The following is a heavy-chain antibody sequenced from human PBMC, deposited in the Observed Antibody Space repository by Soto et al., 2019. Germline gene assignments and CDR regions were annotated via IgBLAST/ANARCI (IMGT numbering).Heavy chain of an antibody. D-gene: IGHD5-18*01. V-gene: IGHV3-30*18. CDR1: GFIFSAYG. J-gene: IGHJ3*02. CDR3: AKEADTAMVCDI. CDR2: ISYDGSNK. Sequence: QVQLVESGGGVVQPGRSLRVSCAGSGFIFSAYGIHWVRQAPGKGLEWVAVISYDGSNKYYADSVKGRFTISRDNSKNTVYLQMDSLRAEDTAVYYCAKEADTAMVCDIWGQGTMVSVSS.